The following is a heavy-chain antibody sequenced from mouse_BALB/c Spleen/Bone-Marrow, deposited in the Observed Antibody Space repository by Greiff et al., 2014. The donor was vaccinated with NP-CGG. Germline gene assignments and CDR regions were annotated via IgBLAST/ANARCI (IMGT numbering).Heavy chain of an antibody. V-gene: IGHV2-3*01. CDR1: GFSLTSYG. CDR2: IWGDGST. Sequence: VMLVESGPGLVAPSQSLSITCTVSGFSLTSYGVSWVRQPPGKGLEWLGVIWGDGSTNYHSALISRLSISKDNSKSQVFLKLXXXXXDDTATYYCAKPYGYDYAMDYWGQGTSVTVSS. J-gene: IGHJ4*01. D-gene: IGHD2-2*01. CDR3: AKPYGYDYAMDY.